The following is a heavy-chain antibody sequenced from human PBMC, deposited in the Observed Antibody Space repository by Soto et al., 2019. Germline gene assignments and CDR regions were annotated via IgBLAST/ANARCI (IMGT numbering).Heavy chain of an antibody. CDR1: DYIFTTYG. CDR3: ARNGERDLGLNYYFYYGMDV. V-gene: IGHV1-18*01. D-gene: IGHD3-10*01. J-gene: IGHJ6*02. CDR2: VSPYSNIT. Sequence: QMQLVQSGAEVKKPGASVTVSCKASDYIFTTYGISWVRQAPGQGHVWRGWVSPYSNITNYAQKFQGRVTMTTETSTSTVYMELRSLSSDDTAMYYCARNGERDLGLNYYFYYGMDVWGQGTSVTVSS.